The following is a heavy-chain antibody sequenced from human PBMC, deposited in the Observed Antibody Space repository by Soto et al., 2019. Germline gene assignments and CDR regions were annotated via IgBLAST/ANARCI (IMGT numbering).Heavy chain of an antibody. D-gene: IGHD3-10*01. J-gene: IGHJ4*02. CDR1: GFSLSSSGVG. V-gene: IGHV2-5*02. CDR2: IYWDDDK. Sequence: SGPTLVNPTQTLTLTCFFSGFSLSSSGVGVGWIRQPPGKALEWLALIYWDDDKHYSPSLKTRLTITKDTSKNQVVLTLTNVDPVDTGTYYCARISSGFGELFDVWGKGTLVTVDS. CDR3: ARISSGFGELFDV.